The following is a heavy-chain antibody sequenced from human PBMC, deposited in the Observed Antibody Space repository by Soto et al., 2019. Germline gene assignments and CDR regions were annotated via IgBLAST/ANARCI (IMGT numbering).Heavy chain of an antibody. Sequence: ASETLSLTCAVSGGSISSSNWWSWVRQPPGKGLEWIGEIYHSGSTNYNPSLKSQVTISVDKSKNQFSLKLSSVTAADTAVYYCARAAWASGGSGYYYYGMDVWGQGTTVTVSS. J-gene: IGHJ6*02. V-gene: IGHV4-4*02. D-gene: IGHD2-15*01. CDR1: GGSISSSNW. CDR2: IYHSGST. CDR3: ARAAWASGGSGYYYYGMDV.